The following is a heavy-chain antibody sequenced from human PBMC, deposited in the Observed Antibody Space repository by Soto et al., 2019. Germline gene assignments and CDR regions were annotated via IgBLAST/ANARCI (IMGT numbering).Heavy chain of an antibody. Sequence: PSETLSLTCTLYGASITYGGYSWSWIRQPPGKDLEWLGYISHLESTFYNPSFQSRLTLSIDRSKNQFSLKLASMTAADTAVYYCARGGGYDPFDYWGQGTLVTVSS. CDR3: ARGGGYDPFDY. D-gene: IGHD5-12*01. CDR1: GASITYGGYS. CDR2: ISHLEST. J-gene: IGHJ4*02. V-gene: IGHV4-30-2*01.